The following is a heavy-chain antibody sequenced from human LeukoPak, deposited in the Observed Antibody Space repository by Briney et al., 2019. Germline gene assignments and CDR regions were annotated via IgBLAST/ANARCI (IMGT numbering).Heavy chain of an antibody. D-gene: IGHD3-10*01. CDR3: ASSSIGMVRGVIMGYYFDY. J-gene: IGHJ4*02. CDR2: IIPILGIA. CDR1: GGTFSSYA. V-gene: IGHV1-69*04. Sequence: SVKVSCKASGGTFSSYAISWVRQAPGQGLEWMGRIIPILGIANYAQKFQGRVTITADKSTSTAYMELSSLRSEDTAVYYCASSSIGMVRGVIMGYYFDYWGQGTLVTVSS.